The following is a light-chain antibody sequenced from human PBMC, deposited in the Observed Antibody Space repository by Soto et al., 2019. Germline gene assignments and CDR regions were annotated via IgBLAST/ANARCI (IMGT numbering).Light chain of an antibody. CDR2: LEGSGSY. Sequence: QPVLTQSSSASAFLGSSVKLTCTLSSGHSSYIIAWHQQQPGKAPRYLMKLEGSGSYNKGSGVPDRFSGSSSGADRYLTISNLQSEDEADYYCETWDSNTVVFGGGTKLTVL. J-gene: IGLJ2*01. V-gene: IGLV4-60*03. CDR3: ETWDSNTVV. CDR1: SGHSSYI.